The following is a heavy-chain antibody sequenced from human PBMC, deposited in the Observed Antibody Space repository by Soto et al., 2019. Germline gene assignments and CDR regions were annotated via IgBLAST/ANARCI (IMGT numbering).Heavy chain of an antibody. D-gene: IGHD1-26*01. J-gene: IGHJ4*02. Sequence: GGSLRLSCAASGFTVSNNYISWVRQAPGKGLEWVSVVYSGGATYYADSVKGRFTISRDDSRNTLYLQMNSLRADDTAVYYCATSRSDGNIYLDYWGQGTQVTVSS. CDR3: ATSRSDGNIYLDY. CDR2: VYSGGAT. V-gene: IGHV3-53*01. CDR1: GFTVSNNY.